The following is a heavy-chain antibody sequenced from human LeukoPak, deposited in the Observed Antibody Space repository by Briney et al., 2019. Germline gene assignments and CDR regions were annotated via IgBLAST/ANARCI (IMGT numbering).Heavy chain of an antibody. D-gene: IGHD2-8*02. CDR3: ARDTTGEDFDY. V-gene: IGHV1-18*01. Sequence: GASVKVSCKASGYTFSSYGISWVRQAPGQGLEWMGWISAYNGYTIYAQKLQGRVTMTTDTSTSTAYMELRSLRSGDTAVYYCARDTTGEDFDYWGQGALVTVSS. J-gene: IGHJ4*02. CDR2: ISAYNGYT. CDR1: GYTFSSYG.